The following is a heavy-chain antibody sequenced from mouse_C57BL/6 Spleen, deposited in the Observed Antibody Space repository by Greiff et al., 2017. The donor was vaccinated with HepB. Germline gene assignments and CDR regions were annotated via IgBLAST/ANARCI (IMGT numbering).Heavy chain of an antibody. V-gene: IGHV1-5*01. CDR2: IYPGNSDT. CDR3: TDGSPPIYAMDY. J-gene: IGHJ4*01. CDR1: GYTFTSYW. D-gene: IGHD1-1*01. Sequence: EVQLQQSGTVLARPGASVKMSCKTSGYTFTSYWMHWVKQRPGQGLEWIGAIYPGNSDTSYNQKFKGKAKLTAVTSASTAYMELSSLTNEDSAVYYCTDGSPPIYAMDYWGQGTSVTVSS.